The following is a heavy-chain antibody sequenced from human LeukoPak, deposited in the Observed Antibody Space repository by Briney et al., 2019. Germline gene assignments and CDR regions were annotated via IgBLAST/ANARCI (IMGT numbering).Heavy chain of an antibody. CDR3: ARAGYSSGWYGSYYYYMDV. CDR2: IYYSGST. J-gene: IGHJ6*03. D-gene: IGHD6-19*01. Sequence: SETLSLTCTVSGGSISSSSYYWGWIRQPPGKGLEWIGSIYYSGSTYYNPSLKSRVTISVDTSKNQFSLKLSSVTAADTAVYCCARAGYSSGWYGSYYYYMDVWGKGTTVTVS. CDR1: GGSISSSSYY. V-gene: IGHV4-39*07.